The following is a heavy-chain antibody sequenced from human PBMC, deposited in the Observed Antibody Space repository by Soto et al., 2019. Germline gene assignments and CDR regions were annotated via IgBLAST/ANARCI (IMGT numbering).Heavy chain of an antibody. D-gene: IGHD4-17*01. Sequence: LVQSGAEAKKPGTSVKVSCKASGYTFSTSTISWVRQAPGQGLEWMGWIKAYSGSTNYAPKLQGRVTMTTDTPTSTAYLELRSLTGDDTAMYYCAIADYGDDDYWGQGTLVTVSS. CDR1: GYTFSTST. J-gene: IGHJ4*02. CDR2: IKAYSGST. V-gene: IGHV1-18*04. CDR3: AIADYGDDDY.